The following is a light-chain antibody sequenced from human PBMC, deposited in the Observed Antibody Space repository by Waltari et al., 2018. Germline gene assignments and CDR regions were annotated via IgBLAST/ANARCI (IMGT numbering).Light chain of an antibody. Sequence: QSALTQPPSASGSPGQSVTISCTGTSSDVGGYKYVSWYRQHPGKAPKLMIYEVSKRPSGVPYRFPGSKSGNTASLTVSGLQAEDEADYYCSSSVGSNNLHVVFGGGTKLTVL. CDR3: SSSVGSNNLHVV. CDR1: SSDVGGYKY. CDR2: EVS. J-gene: IGLJ2*01. V-gene: IGLV2-8*01.